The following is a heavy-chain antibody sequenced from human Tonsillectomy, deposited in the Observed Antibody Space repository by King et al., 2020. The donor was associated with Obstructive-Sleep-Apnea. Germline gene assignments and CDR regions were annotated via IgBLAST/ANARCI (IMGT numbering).Heavy chain of an antibody. CDR2: IYYSGST. D-gene: IGHD1-26*01. CDR3: ARHRGLMSGSYYWYFDL. V-gene: IGHV4-39*01. J-gene: IGHJ2*01. CDR1: GGSISSSSYY. Sequence: LQLQESGPGLAKPSETLSLTCTVSGGSISSSSYYWGWIRQPPGKGLEWIGSIYYSGSTYYNPSLKSRVTISVDTSKNQFSLKLSSVTAADTAVYYCARHRGLMSGSYYWYFDLWGRGTLVTVSS.